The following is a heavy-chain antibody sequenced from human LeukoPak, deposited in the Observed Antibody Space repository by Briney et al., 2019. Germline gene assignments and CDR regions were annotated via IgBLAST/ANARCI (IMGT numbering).Heavy chain of an antibody. Sequence: GGSLRLSCAASGFTFSSYGMHWVRQAPGKGLEWVAVIWYDGSNKYYADSVKGRFTISRDNPKNTLYLQMNSLRAEDTAVYYCARGGETYYYDSSGYYKDYWGQGTLVTVSS. CDR3: ARGGETYYYDSSGYYKDY. V-gene: IGHV3-33*01. J-gene: IGHJ4*02. CDR1: GFTFSSYG. CDR2: IWYDGSNK. D-gene: IGHD3-22*01.